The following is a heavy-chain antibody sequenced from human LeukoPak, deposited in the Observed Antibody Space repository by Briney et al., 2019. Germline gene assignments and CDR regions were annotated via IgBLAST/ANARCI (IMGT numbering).Heavy chain of an antibody. D-gene: IGHD3-10*01. J-gene: IGHJ4*02. CDR3: ARGPSMVRGIITYYFDY. CDR2: MNPNSGNT. Sequence: GASVKVSCKASGYTFTSYDINWVRQATGQGLEWMGWMNPNSGNTGYAQKFQGRGTVTRNTSISTAYMSLSSLTSEDTAVYYCARGPSMVRGIITYYFDYWGQGTLVTVSS. V-gene: IGHV1-8*01. CDR1: GYTFTSYD.